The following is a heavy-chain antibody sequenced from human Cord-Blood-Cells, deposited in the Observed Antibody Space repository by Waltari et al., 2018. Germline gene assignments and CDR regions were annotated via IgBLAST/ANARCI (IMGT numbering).Heavy chain of an antibody. Sequence: VQLQQWGAGLLKPSETLSPPCAVYGGSLSGYYWSWIRQPQGKGREWIGENNHSGSNNYNPSRKSRVTISVEKSKNHFSLKVSSVTATDTAVYYCAAVQISYYFYYGMDVWGQGTTVTVAS. CDR3: AAVQISYYFYYGMDV. CDR1: GGSLSGYY. V-gene: IGHV4-34*01. J-gene: IGHJ6*02. D-gene: IGHD3-10*01. CDR2: NNHSGSN.